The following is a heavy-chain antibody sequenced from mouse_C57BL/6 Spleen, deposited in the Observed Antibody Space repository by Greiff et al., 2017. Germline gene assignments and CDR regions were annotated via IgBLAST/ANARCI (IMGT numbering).Heavy chain of an antibody. CDR3: AREDGYYFAY. CDR2: ISDGGSYT. Sequence: EVHLVESGGGLVKPGGSLKLSCAASGFTFSSYAMSWVRQTPEKRLEWVATISDGGSYTYYPDNVKGRFTISRDNAKNNLYLQMSHLKSEDTAMYYCAREDGYYFAYWGQGTLVTVSA. V-gene: IGHV5-4*01. CDR1: GFTFSSYA. D-gene: IGHD2-3*01. J-gene: IGHJ3*01.